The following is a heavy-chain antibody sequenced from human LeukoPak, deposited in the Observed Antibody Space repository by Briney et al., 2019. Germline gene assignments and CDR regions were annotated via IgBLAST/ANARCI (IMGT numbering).Heavy chain of an antibody. J-gene: IGHJ4*02. D-gene: IGHD6-19*01. CDR3: AGIPSSSGWPY. CDR1: GGSFSGYY. V-gene: IGHV4-34*01. CDR2: INHSGST. Sequence: TSSETLSLTCAVYGGSFSGYYWSWIRQPPGKGLEWIREINHSGSTNYNPSLKSRVTISVDTSKNQFSLKLSSVTAADTTVYYCAGIPSSSGWPYWGQGTLVTVSS.